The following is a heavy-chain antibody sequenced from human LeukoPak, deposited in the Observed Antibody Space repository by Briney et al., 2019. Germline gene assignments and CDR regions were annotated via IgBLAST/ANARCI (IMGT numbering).Heavy chain of an antibody. J-gene: IGHJ2*01. D-gene: IGHD5-24*01. CDR3: ARDGEMATIRYFDL. CDR2: IYHSGST. CDR1: GYSISSGYY. Sequence: PSETLSLTCTVSGYSISSGYYWGWIRQPPGQGLEWIGSIYHSGSTYYNPSLKSRVTISVDTSKNQFSLKLSFVTAADTAVYYCARDGEMATIRYFDLWGRGTLVTVSS. V-gene: IGHV4-38-2*02.